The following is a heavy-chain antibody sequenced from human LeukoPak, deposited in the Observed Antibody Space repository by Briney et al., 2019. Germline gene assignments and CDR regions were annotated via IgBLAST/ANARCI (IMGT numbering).Heavy chain of an antibody. CDR3: ARSGVFTGYDAFDI. CDR2: IYYRGST. CDR1: GGSINISY. D-gene: IGHD6-13*01. V-gene: IGHV4-59*08. Sequence: PSETLSLTCTVSGGSINISYWSWIRQPAGKGLEWIGYIYYRGSTNYNPSLKSRVTISVDTSKNQYSLKLSSVTAADTAVYYCARSGVFTGYDAFDIWGQGTRVTVSS. J-gene: IGHJ3*02.